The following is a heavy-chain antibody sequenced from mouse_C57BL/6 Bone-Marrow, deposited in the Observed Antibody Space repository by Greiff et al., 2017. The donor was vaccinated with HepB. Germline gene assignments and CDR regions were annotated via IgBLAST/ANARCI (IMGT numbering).Heavy chain of an antibody. D-gene: IGHD2-4*01. CDR3: ARGSIYYDYDGAY. CDR2: INPGSGGT. Sequence: VQLQQSGAELVRPGTSVKVSCKASGYAFTNYLIEWVKQRPGQGLEWIGVINPGSGGTNYNEKFKGKATLTADKSSSTAYMQLSSLTSEDSAVYVCARGSIYYDYDGAYWGQGTLVTVSA. CDR1: GYAFTNYL. J-gene: IGHJ3*01. V-gene: IGHV1-54*01.